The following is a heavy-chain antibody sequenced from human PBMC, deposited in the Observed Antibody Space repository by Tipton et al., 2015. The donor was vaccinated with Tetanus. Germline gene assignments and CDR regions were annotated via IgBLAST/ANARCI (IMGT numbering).Heavy chain of an antibody. Sequence: TLSLTCTVSGGSISSGGYYWSWIRQHPGKGLEWIGDIYNSGSTYYNPSLKSRVTMSVGTSKNQFSLILTSVTPADTAVYYCARDRRRYQQNNWFDPWGQGTLVTVPS. CDR1: GGSISSGGYY. CDR2: IYNSGST. J-gene: IGHJ5*02. D-gene: IGHD2-2*01. V-gene: IGHV4-31*03. CDR3: ARDRRRYQQNNWFDP.